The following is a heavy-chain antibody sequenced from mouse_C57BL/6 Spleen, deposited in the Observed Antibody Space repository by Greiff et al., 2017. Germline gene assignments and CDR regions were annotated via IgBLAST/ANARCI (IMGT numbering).Heavy chain of an antibody. D-gene: IGHD1-1*01. J-gene: IGHJ2*01. Sequence: VQLQQPGAELVKPGASVKLSCKASGYTFTSYWMQWVKQRPGQGLEWIGEIDPSDSYTNYNQKFKGKATLTVATYSSTAYKQLSSLTSEDDAVYYCGTTVVATDWGQGTTLTVSS. CDR1: GYTFTSYW. CDR3: GTTVVATD. V-gene: IGHV1-50*01. CDR2: IDPSDSYT.